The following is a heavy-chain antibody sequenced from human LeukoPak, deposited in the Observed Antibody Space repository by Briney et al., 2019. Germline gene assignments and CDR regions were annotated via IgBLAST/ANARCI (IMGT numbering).Heavy chain of an antibody. CDR2: INSDGSST. CDR1: GFTFSSYW. Sequence: PGGSLRLSCAASGFTFSSYWRHWVRQAPGKGLVWVSRINSDGSSTSYADSVKGRFTISRDNAKNTLYLQMNSLRAEDTAVYYCASYCSGGSCYWAPDAFDIWCQGTMVTVSS. V-gene: IGHV3-74*01. J-gene: IGHJ3*02. D-gene: IGHD2-15*01. CDR3: ASYCSGGSCYWAPDAFDI.